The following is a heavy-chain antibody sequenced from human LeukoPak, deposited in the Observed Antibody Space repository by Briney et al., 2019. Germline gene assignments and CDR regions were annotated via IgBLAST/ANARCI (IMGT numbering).Heavy chain of an antibody. Sequence: PSETLSLTCTVSGASISDYYWSWIRQSPGKGLEWIARISTTGSTNYNPYFQSRVTMSAEQTATLSFLRLRSATAADTTVYYCAKSTATIGWNWGYYFDYWGQGSLVTVSS. CDR3: AKSTATIGWNWGYYFDY. D-gene: IGHD3-3*01. V-gene: IGHV4-4*07. J-gene: IGHJ4*02. CDR2: ISTTGST. CDR1: GASISDYY.